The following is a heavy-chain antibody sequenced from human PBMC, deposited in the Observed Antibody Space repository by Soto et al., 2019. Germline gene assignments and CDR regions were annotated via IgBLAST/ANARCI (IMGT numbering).Heavy chain of an antibody. CDR3: ETEGRNGYIPYYIET. CDR1: GFSLSNSG. D-gene: IGHD5-12*01. Sequence: GGSLRLSCSASGFSLSNSGMFWVRQAPGKGLEWISYISRSHSAIYYADSVKGRFTMSRDNAKNSLFLQMNSLRDEDRAVYYCETEGRNGYIPYYIETSGQGVPVTVYS. J-gene: IGHJ4*02. V-gene: IGHV3-48*02. CDR2: ISRSHSAI.